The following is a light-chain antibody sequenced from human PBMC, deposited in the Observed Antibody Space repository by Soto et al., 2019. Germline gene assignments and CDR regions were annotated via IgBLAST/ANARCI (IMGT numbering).Light chain of an antibody. V-gene: IGLV2-23*01. CDR1: DSDVGAYDS. J-gene: IGLJ1*01. CDR3: CSSAPESTYV. CDR2: KGT. Sequence: QSFLAQPASVSGSPGQSITISCTGTDSDVGAYDSVSWYQLHPHKAPQVIIYKGTQRPSGVSNRFSGSTSGNAASLTISALQADDEADYFCCSSAPESTYVCGTGTKLTVL.